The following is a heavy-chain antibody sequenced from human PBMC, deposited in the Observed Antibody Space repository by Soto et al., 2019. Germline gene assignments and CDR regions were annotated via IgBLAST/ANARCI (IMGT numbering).Heavy chain of an antibody. V-gene: IGHV3-21*01. Sequence: EVQLVESGGGLVKPGGSLRLSCAASGFTFSSYSMNWVRQAPGKGLEWVSSISSSSSYIYYADSVKGRFTISRDNAKNSLYLQMNSLRAEDTAVYYCARDADYGGSFWYFDLWGRGTLVTVSS. CDR2: ISSSSSYI. CDR3: ARDADYGGSFWYFDL. D-gene: IGHD4-17*01. J-gene: IGHJ2*01. CDR1: GFTFSSYS.